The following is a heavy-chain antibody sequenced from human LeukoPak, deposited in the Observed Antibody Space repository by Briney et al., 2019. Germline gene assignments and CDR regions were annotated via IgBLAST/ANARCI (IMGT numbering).Heavy chain of an antibody. CDR2: IYYSGST. J-gene: IGHJ4*02. D-gene: IGHD3-10*01. CDR3: ARPRDYYGSGTNYFDY. CDR1: GGSISSSSYY. V-gene: IGHV4-39*01. Sequence: AETLSLTCTVSGGSISSSSYYWGWIRQPPGKGLEWIGSIYYSGSTYYNPSLKSRVTISVDTSKNQFSLKLSSVTAADTAVYYCARPRDYYGSGTNYFDYWGQGTLVTVSS.